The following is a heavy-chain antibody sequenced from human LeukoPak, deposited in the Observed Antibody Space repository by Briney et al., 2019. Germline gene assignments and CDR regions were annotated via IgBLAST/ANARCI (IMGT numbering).Heavy chain of an antibody. Sequence: GGSLRLSCAASGFTFSSYAMHWVRQAPGKGLEWVAVISYVGSNKYYADSVKGRFTISRDNSKNTLYLQMNSLRAEDTAVYYCARDRRNYDILTGYYLDYWGQGTLVTVSS. CDR3: ARDRRNYDILTGYYLDY. J-gene: IGHJ4*02. CDR2: ISYVGSNK. CDR1: GFTFSSYA. V-gene: IGHV3-30-3*01. D-gene: IGHD3-9*01.